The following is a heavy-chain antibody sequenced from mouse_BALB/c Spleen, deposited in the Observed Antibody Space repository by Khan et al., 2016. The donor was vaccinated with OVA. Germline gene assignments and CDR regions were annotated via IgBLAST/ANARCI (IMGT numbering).Heavy chain of an antibody. CDR1: GYTFTHYA. Sequence: QVQLQQPGAELVRPGVSVKISCKGSGYTFTHYAMHWVKQSHAKSLEWIGVISTYYGDASYNQKFKGKATMTVDKSSSTAYMELARLTSEDSAIYFCARDYGSSCRYFDVWGAGTTVTVSS. V-gene: IGHV1S137*01. J-gene: IGHJ1*01. CDR2: ISTYYGDA. CDR3: ARDYGSSCRYFDV. D-gene: IGHD1-1*01.